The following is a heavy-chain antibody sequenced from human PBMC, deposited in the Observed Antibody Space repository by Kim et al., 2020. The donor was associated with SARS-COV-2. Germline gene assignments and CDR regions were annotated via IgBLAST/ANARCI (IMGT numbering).Heavy chain of an antibody. Sequence: SETLSLTCTVSGGSISSSSYYWGWIRQPPGKGLEWIGSIYYSGSTYYNPSLKSRVTISVDTSKNQFSLKLSSVTAADTAVYYCARHRAGGRVFDCWGQGTLVTVSS. CDR1: GGSISSSSYY. D-gene: IGHD2-15*01. V-gene: IGHV4-39*01. CDR2: IYYSGST. CDR3: ARHRAGGRVFDC. J-gene: IGHJ4*02.